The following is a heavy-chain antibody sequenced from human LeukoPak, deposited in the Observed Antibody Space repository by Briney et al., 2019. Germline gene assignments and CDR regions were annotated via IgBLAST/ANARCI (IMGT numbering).Heavy chain of an antibody. CDR3: ARHPFGSGFDY. CDR1: VGSISSYY. CDR2: IFYSGTT. V-gene: IGHV4-59*08. Sequence: TPSETLSLTCTVSVGSISSYYWSWIRQPPGKGLEWIGYIFYSGTTNYSPSLQSRVTISVDTSKNQFSLKLTSVTPADTAVYYCARHPFGSGFDYWGRGTLVTVSS. J-gene: IGHJ4*02. D-gene: IGHD3-10*01.